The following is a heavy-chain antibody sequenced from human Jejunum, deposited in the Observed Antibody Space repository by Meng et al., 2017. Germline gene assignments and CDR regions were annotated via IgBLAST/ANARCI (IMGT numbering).Heavy chain of an antibody. CDR1: GFSFSIYA. Sequence: LVGTGGGLVKPGGSLRLSCAASGFSFSIYAMNWVRQAPGKGLEWVSGITAAGSTSQYADSVKGRFTISRDNSKNTLFLQMNRLRAEDTALYYCAKDFGSGWYDYWGQGTLVTVSS. D-gene: IGHD6-19*01. CDR3: AKDFGSGWYDY. CDR2: ITAAGSTS. V-gene: IGHV3-23*04. J-gene: IGHJ4*02.